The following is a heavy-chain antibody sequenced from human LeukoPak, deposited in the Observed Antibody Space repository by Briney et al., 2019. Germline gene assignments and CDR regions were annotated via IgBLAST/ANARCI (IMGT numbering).Heavy chain of an antibody. Sequence: GGSLRLSCAASGFTFSSYWMSWVRQAPGKGLEWVANIKQDGSEKYYVDSVKGRFTISRDNAKNSLYLQMNSLRAEDTAVYYCARDGLQFLDYFDYWSQGTLVTVSS. V-gene: IGHV3-7*01. D-gene: IGHD5-24*01. CDR3: ARDGLQFLDYFDY. CDR1: GFTFSSYW. J-gene: IGHJ4*02. CDR2: IKQDGSEK.